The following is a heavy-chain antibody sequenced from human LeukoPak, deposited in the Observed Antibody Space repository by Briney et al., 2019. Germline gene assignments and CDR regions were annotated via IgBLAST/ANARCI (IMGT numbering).Heavy chain of an antibody. CDR2: IYTSGST. J-gene: IGHJ6*03. CDR1: GGSISSGSYY. CDR3: ARVYSSSVYYYYYYMDV. Sequence: SETLSLTCTVSGGSISSGSYYWSWIRQPAGKGLEWIGRIYTSGSTNYNPSLKRRVTISVDTSKNQFSLKLSSVTAADTAVYYCARVYSSSVYYYYYYMDVWGKGTTVTVSS. V-gene: IGHV4-61*02. D-gene: IGHD6-6*01.